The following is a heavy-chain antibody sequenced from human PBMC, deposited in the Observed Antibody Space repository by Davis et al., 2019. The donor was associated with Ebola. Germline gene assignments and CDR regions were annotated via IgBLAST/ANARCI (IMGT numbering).Heavy chain of an antibody. CDR2: ISSSSNYI. Sequence: GESLKISCAASGFTFSSYGMHWVRQAPGKGLEWVSFISSSSNYIYYADSVKGRFTISRDNSKNTLYLQMNGLRVEDTAKYYCAKDTSNIWFDIWGQGTNVTVSS. CDR3: AKDTSNIWFDI. V-gene: IGHV3-21*04. CDR1: GFTFSSYG. D-gene: IGHD1-26*01. J-gene: IGHJ3*02.